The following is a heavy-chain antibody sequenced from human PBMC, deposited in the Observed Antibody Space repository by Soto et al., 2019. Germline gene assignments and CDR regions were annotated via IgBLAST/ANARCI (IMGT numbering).Heavy chain of an antibody. CDR3: XXXRNDYGDRWGPFDY. D-gene: IGHD4-17*01. J-gene: IGHJ4*02. CDR1: GGTFSSYA. V-gene: IGHV1-69*06. CDR2: IIPIFGTA. Sequence: QVQLVQSGAEVKKPGSSVKVSCKASGGTFSSYAISWVRQAPGQGLEWMGGIIPIFGTANYAQKFQGRVTITADKSTSTAYMELSSLRSEDTAVYYXXXXRNDYGDRWGPFDYWGQGTLVTVSS.